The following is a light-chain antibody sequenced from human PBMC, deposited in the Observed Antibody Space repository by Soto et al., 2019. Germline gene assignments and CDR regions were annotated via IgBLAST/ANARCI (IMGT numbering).Light chain of an antibody. CDR2: DVS. Sequence: QSVLTQPASVSGSPGQSITISCTGTSSDVGGYNYVSWYQHHPGKAPKLMIFDVSNRPSGVSNRFSGSKSGNTASLIISGLQAEDEADYSCSSYTASSTYVFGTGTKVTVL. J-gene: IGLJ1*01. V-gene: IGLV2-14*03. CDR3: SSYTASSTYV. CDR1: SSDVGGYNY.